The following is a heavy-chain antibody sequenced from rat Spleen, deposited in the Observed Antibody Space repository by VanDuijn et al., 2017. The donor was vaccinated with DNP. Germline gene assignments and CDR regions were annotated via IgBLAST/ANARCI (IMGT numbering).Heavy chain of an antibody. D-gene: IGHD1-11*01. J-gene: IGHJ2*01. CDR3: AKGPNFGGWSDYFDY. CDR1: GFNFNDYW. Sequence: EVKLVESGGGLVQPGRSLKLSCAASGFNFNDYWMGWVRQAPGKGLERIGEINKDSRTIDYSPSLKDKFTISIDNAKNTLYLQMNKLGSEDTGIYYCAKGPNFGGWSDYFDYWGQGVMVTVSS. CDR2: INKDSRTI. V-gene: IGHV4-2*01.